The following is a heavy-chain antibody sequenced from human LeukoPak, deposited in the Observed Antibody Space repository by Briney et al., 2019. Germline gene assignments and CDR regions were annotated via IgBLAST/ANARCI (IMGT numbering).Heavy chain of an antibody. CDR2: IKSKTDGGTT. CDR3: TTFIPLWSNFDY. V-gene: IGHV3-15*01. D-gene: IGHD3-10*01. Sequence: GGSLRLSRAASGFTFSNAWMSWVRQAPGKGLEWVGRIKSKTDGGTTDYAAPVKGRFTISRDDSKNTLYLQMNSLKTEDTAVYYCTTFIPLWSNFDYWGQGTLVTVSS. J-gene: IGHJ4*02. CDR1: GFTFSNAW.